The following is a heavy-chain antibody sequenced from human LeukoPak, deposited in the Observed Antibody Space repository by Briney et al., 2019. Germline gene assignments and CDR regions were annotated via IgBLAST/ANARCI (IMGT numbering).Heavy chain of an antibody. CDR3: ARAHQTIFGVVVYYFDY. J-gene: IGHJ4*02. CDR1: GGSISSYY. D-gene: IGHD3-3*01. V-gene: IGHV4-59*01. CDR2: IYYSGST. Sequence: SETLSLTCTVSGGSISSYYWSWIRQPPGKGLEWIGYIYYSGSTNHNPSLKSRVTISVDTSKNQFSLKLSSVTAADTAVYYCARAHQTIFGVVVYYFDYWGQGTLVTVSS.